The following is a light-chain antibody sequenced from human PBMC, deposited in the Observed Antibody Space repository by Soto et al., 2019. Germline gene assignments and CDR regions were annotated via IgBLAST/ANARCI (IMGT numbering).Light chain of an antibody. J-gene: IGLJ2*01. CDR2: EDY. CDR1: SSDIGRYER. V-gene: IGLV2-23*01. Sequence: QSALTQPASVSGSPGQSITISCTGSSSDIGRYERVSWYQRHPGKAPKLLIYEDYRRPSRISNRFSGSKSGNTASLTISGVQHEDEADYFCGSYAGSALFVIFGGGTKLTVL. CDR3: GSYAGSALFVI.